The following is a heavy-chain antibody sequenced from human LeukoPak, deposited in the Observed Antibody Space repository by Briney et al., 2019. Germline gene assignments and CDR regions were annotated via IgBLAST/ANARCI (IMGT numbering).Heavy chain of an antibody. CDR1: GFTFTSSA. CDR3: AADVSSGALDY. J-gene: IGHJ4*02. D-gene: IGHD6-19*01. V-gene: IGHV1-58*02. Sequence: TSLKLSCTASGFTFTSSAMRWVRQAPGQRLEWIGWIGVGSGNTNYAQKFQERVTITRDMSTSTAYMELSSLRSEDTAVYYCAADVSSGALDYWGQGTLVTVSS. CDR2: IGVGSGNT.